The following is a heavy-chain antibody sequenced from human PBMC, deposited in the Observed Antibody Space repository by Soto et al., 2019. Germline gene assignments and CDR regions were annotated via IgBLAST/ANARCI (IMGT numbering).Heavy chain of an antibody. J-gene: IGHJ4*02. CDR3: AIPNYYDSRLFDY. CDR2: IYHSGST. V-gene: IGHV4-4*02. Sequence: SETLSLTCAVSGGSISSSNWWSWVRQPPGKGLEWIGEIYHSGSTNYNPSLKSRVTISVDKSKNQFSLKLSSVTAADTAVYYCAIPNYYDSRLFDYWGQGTLVIVSS. D-gene: IGHD3-22*01. CDR1: GGSISSSNW.